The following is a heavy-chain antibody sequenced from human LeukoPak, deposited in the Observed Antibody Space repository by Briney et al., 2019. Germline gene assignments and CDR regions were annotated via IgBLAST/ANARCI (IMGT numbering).Heavy chain of an antibody. CDR1: GFTFSSYG. V-gene: IGHV3-30*02. CDR2: IRYDGSNK. Sequence: PGGSLRLSCAASGFTFSSYGMHWVRQAPGKGLEWVAFIRYDGSNKYYADSVKGRFTISRDNSKNTLYLQMNSLRAEDTAVYYCAKETAGRFGEHYFDYWGQGTLVTVSS. D-gene: IGHD3-10*01. CDR3: AKETAGRFGEHYFDY. J-gene: IGHJ4*02.